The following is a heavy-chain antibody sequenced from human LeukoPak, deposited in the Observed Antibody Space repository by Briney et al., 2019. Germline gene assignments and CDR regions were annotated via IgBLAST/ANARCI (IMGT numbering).Heavy chain of an antibody. CDR3: ARGVTMVRELDY. V-gene: IGHV4-61*02. J-gene: IGHJ4*02. Sequence: SETLSLTCTVSGGSISSGSYYWNWIRQPAGKGLEWIGRIYTSGSTNYNPSLKSRVTISVDTSKNQFSLKLSSVTAADTAVYYCARGVTMVRELDYWGQGTLVTVSS. CDR2: IYTSGST. CDR1: GGSISSGSYY. D-gene: IGHD3-10*01.